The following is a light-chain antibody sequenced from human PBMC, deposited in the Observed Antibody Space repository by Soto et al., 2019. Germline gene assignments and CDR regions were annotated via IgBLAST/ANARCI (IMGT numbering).Light chain of an antibody. V-gene: IGKV3-20*01. CDR1: QSVRSER. CDR2: DAS. Sequence: EIVLTQSPDTLSLSPGERSTLSCRVRQSVRSERLAWYQQKPGQAPRLVIFDASTRATGIPERFSGSGSGTHFTLTITSLEPEDFAVYYCQEYDGAPPVTFGLGTRLEI. CDR3: QEYDGAPPVT. J-gene: IGKJ5*01.